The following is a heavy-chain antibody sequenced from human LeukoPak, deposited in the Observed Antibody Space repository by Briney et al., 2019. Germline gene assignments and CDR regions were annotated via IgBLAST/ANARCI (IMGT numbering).Heavy chain of an antibody. D-gene: IGHD6-13*01. CDR2: IKSKTDGGTT. J-gene: IGHJ3*02. V-gene: IGHV3-15*07. CDR3: IIAPGLFAFET. CDR1: DFTLTNAW. Sequence: PGGSLRLSCAASDFTLTNAWVNWIRQAPGEGLEWVGRIKSKTDGGTTDFAAPVNGRFTISRDDSTNTVYLQMDSLKTEDTAVYYCIIAPGLFAFETWGQGTMVTVSS.